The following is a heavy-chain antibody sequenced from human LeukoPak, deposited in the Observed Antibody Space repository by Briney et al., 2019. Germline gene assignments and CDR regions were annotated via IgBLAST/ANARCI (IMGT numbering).Heavy chain of an antibody. Sequence: GGSPRLSCEASGFTFGSHAMYWVRQAPGKGLERVAGIFGSGGSPHYADPVKGRFTISRDNSRNTVYLQINSLRAEDTAVHYCGKTTVGYSSGQKPAWPVDYWGQGTLVTVSS. CDR1: GFTFGSHA. CDR2: IFGSGGSP. CDR3: GKTTVGYSSGQKPAWPVDY. J-gene: IGHJ4*02. D-gene: IGHD5-18*01. V-gene: IGHV3-23*01.